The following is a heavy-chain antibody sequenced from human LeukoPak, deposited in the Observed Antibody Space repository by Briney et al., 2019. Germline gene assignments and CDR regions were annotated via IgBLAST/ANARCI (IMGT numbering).Heavy chain of an antibody. J-gene: IGHJ4*02. Sequence: SETLSLTCTVSGGSISSGDYYWSWIRQPPGKGLEWIGYIYYSGSTYYNPFLKSRVTISVDTSKNQFSLKLSSVTAADTAVYYCARDGVTTGGYWGQGTLVTVSS. V-gene: IGHV4-30-4*08. CDR2: IYYSGST. D-gene: IGHD4-11*01. CDR3: ARDGVTTGGY. CDR1: GGSISSGDYY.